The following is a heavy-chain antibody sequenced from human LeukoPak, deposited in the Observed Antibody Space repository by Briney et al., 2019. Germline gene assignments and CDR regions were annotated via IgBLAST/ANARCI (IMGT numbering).Heavy chain of an antibody. Sequence: ASVKVSCKTSGYTFTNYGISWVRQAPGLGLEWMGWISAYNGNTNYAQKVQGRVTMTTDTSTSTAYMELRSLRFDDTAVYYCASQRATLGYCGGGSCRLDCWGQGTLVTISS. D-gene: IGHD2-15*01. CDR2: ISAYNGNT. CDR3: ASQRATLGYCGGGSCRLDC. V-gene: IGHV1-18*01. CDR1: GYTFTNYG. J-gene: IGHJ4*02.